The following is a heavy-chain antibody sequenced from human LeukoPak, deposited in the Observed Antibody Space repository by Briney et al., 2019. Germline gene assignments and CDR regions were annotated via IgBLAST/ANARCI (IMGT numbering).Heavy chain of an antibody. J-gene: IGHJ4*02. CDR3: AKDHKDDFWSGYPDFDY. D-gene: IGHD3-3*01. Sequence: PGGSLRLSCAASGFTFSSYGMHWVRQAPGKGLEWVAFIRYDGSNKYYADSVKGRFTISRDNSKNTLYLQMNSLRAEDTAVYYCAKDHKDDFWSGYPDFDYWGQGTLVTVSS. CDR2: IRYDGSNK. V-gene: IGHV3-30*02. CDR1: GFTFSSYG.